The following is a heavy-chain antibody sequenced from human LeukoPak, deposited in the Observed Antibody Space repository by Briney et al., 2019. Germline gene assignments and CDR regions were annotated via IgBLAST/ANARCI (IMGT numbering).Heavy chain of an antibody. CDR1: GYTFTSCG. CDR2: ISAYNGNT. D-gene: IGHD3-22*01. Sequence: ASVKVSCKASGYTFTSCGISWVRQAPGQGLEWMGWISAYNGNTNYAQKLQGRVTMTTDTSTSTAYMELRSLRSDDTAVYYCAGAPIYDSSGYYYEGGVWFDPWGQGTLVTVSS. J-gene: IGHJ5*02. V-gene: IGHV1-18*01. CDR3: AGAPIYDSSGYYYEGGVWFDP.